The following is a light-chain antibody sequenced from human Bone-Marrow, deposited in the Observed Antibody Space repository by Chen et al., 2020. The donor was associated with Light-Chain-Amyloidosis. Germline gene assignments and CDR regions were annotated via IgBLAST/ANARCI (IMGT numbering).Light chain of an antibody. J-gene: IGLJ3*02. CDR2: DDG. CDR1: NIGSTS. CDR3: QVWDRSGDRPV. Sequence: SYVLTQPSSVSVAPGQTATIAWGGNNIGSTSVHWYQQTPGQAPLLVVYDDGDRPSGIPERLACSYSGNTATLTISRVEAGYEADYYCQVWDRSGDRPVFGGGTKLTVL. V-gene: IGLV3-21*02.